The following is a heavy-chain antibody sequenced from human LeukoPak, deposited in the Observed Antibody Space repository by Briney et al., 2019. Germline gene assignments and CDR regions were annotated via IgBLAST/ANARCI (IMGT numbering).Heavy chain of an antibody. V-gene: IGHV3-23*01. J-gene: IGHJ4*02. CDR2: ISGSGGST. CDR1: GFTFSSYG. CDR3: ARGARGSGTASDY. D-gene: IGHD3-10*01. Sequence: GGSLRLSCAASGFTFSSYGMSWVRQAPGKGLEWVSAISGSGGSTYYADSVKGRFTISRDNSKNTLYLQMNSLRAEDTAVYYCARGARGSGTASDYWGQGTLVTVSS.